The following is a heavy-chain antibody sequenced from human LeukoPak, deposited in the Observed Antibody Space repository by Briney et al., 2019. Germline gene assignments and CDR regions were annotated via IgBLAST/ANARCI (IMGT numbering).Heavy chain of an antibody. CDR1: GGSISSGDYY. D-gene: IGHD3-22*01. V-gene: IGHV4-30-4*08. J-gene: IGHJ4*02. CDR3: ARVHYESSGYYFDY. Sequence: SETLSLTCTVSGGSISSGDYYWSWIRQPPGKGLEWIGYIYYSGSTYYNPSLKSRVTMSVDTSKNQFSLKLSSVTAADTAVYYCARVHYESSGYYFDYWGQGTLVTVSS. CDR2: IYYSGST.